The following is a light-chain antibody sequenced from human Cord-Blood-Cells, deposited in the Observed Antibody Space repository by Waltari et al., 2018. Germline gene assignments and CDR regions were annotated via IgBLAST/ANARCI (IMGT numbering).Light chain of an antibody. CDR1: QSVCSSY. J-gene: IGKJ4*01. V-gene: IGKV3-20*01. CDR3: QQYGSS. CDR2: GAS. Sequence: EIVFTQSPGTLSLPPGARETLSCRAIQSVCSSYLAWYQQKPGQAPRLLIYGASSRATGIPDRFSGSGSGTDFTLTISRLEPEDFAVYYCQQYGSSFGGGTKVEIK.